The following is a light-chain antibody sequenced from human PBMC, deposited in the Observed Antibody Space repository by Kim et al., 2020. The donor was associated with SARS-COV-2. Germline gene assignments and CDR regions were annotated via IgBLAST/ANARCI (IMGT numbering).Light chain of an antibody. V-gene: IGKV2-28*01. CDR1: QSLLHSNGYNY. J-gene: IGKJ1*01. CDR2: LGS. CDR3: MQALQTPWT. Sequence: DIVMTQSPLSLPVTPGEPASISCRSSQSLLHSNGYNYLDWYLQKPGQSLQLLIYLGSNRASGVPDRFSGSGSGTDFTLKIRRVEAEDVGVYYCMQALQTPWTFGQGTKVDIK.